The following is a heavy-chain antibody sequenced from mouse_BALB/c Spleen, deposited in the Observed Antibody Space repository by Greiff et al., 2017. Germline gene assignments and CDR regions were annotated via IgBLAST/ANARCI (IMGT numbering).Heavy chain of an antibody. CDR1: GFNIKDTY. CDR2: IDPANGNT. D-gene: IGHD1-1*01. Sequence: VQLKQSGAELVKPGASVKLSCTASGFNIKDTYMHWVKQRPEQGLEWIGRIDPANGNTKYDPKFQGKATITADTSSNTAYLQLSSLTSEDTAVYYCAAPSYYGSRWFAYWGQGTLVTVSA. CDR3: AAPSYYGSRWFAY. J-gene: IGHJ3*01. V-gene: IGHV14-3*02.